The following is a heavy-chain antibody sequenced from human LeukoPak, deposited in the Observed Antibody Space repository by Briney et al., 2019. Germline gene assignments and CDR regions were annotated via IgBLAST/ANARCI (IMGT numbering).Heavy chain of an antibody. CDR1: GSSISSSY. V-gene: IGHV4-4*09. CDR2: IYTSGST. CDR3: ARQIAAPGNYYYYMDV. J-gene: IGHJ6*03. Sequence: SETLSLTCTVSGSSISSSYWTWIRQPPGKGLEWIGYIYTSGSTDYNPSLKSRVTISVDTSKNQFSLKLTSVTAADTAMYYCARQIAAPGNYYYYMDVWGKGTTVAVSS. D-gene: IGHD6-13*01.